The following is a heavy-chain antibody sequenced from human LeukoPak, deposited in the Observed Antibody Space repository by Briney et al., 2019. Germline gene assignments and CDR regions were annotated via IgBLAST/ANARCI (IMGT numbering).Heavy chain of an antibody. CDR2: VSSTGGTT. CDR3: AKNGDRGAFCSGGTCYPYYYYYMDV. Sequence: GGSLRLSCAASGFSFTTYWMSWVRQAPGKGLEWVSAVSSTGGTTYYADSVKGRFTISRDNSKNTLFLQINSLRAEDTAVYYCAKNGDRGAFCSGGTCYPYYYYYMDVWGKGTTVTISS. J-gene: IGHJ6*03. D-gene: IGHD2-15*01. V-gene: IGHV3-23*01. CDR1: GFSFTTYW.